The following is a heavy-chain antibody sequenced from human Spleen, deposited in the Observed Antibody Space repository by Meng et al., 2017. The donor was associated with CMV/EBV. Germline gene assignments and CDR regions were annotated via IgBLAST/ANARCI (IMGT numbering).Heavy chain of an antibody. J-gene: IGHJ3*02. CDR1: GFTFSVHA. V-gene: IGHV3-30-3*01. CDR3: AREADDHEGFDI. CDR2: VSDDGSNK. Sequence: GESLKISCAASGFTFSVHAMTWVRQAPGKGLEWVAVVSDDGSNKYYADSVEGRFIISRDNSKNALYLQMNSLKPEDTAMFYCAREADDHEGFDIWGQGTMVTVSS. D-gene: IGHD1-14*01.